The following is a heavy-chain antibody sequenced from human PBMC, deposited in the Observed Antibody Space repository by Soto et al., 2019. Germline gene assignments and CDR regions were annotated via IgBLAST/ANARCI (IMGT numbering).Heavy chain of an antibody. D-gene: IGHD4-4*01. CDR2: ISGGDTT. CDR1: GFTFGSYA. CDR3: APGWDMATVWTD. J-gene: IGHJ4*02. V-gene: IGHV3-23*01. Sequence: EVQLLESGGGLVKPGGSLRLSCVASGFTFGSYAMSWVRQAPGQGLDWVSTISGGDTTQYAESVKGRFTISRDKAKNTLYLQMKTLRFEDTAVYYCAPGWDMATVWTDWGQGTLVTVSS.